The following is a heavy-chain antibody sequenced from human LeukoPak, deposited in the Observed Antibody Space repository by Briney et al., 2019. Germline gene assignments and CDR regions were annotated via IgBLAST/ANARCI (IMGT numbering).Heavy chain of an antibody. CDR3: ARAYYYDSSRYPYYYYYYGMDV. D-gene: IGHD3-22*01. J-gene: IGHJ6*02. CDR2: INHSGST. V-gene: IGHV4-34*01. CDR1: GGSFSGYY. Sequence: SETLSLTCAVYGGSFSGYYWSWIRQPPGKGLEWIGEINHSGSTNYNPSLKSRVTISVDTSKNQFSLKLSSVTAADTAVYYCARAYYYDSSRYPYYYYYYGMDVWGQGTTVTVSS.